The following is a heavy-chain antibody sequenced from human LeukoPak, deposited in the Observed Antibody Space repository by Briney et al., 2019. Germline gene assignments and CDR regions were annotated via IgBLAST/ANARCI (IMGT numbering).Heavy chain of an antibody. CDR3: AGGDYYDSSGYYVYYYGMDV. D-gene: IGHD3-22*01. V-gene: IGHV4-59*01. J-gene: IGHJ6*02. Sequence: SETLSLTCTVSGGSISSYYWSWIRQPPGKGLEWIGYIYYSGSTNYNPSLKSRVTISVDMSKNQFSLELSSVTAADTAVYYCAGGDYYDSSGYYVYYYGMDVWGQGTTVTVSS. CDR2: IYYSGST. CDR1: GGSISSYY.